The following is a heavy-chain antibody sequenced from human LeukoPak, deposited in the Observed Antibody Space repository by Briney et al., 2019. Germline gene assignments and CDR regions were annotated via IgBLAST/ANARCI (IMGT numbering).Heavy chain of an antibody. Sequence: SETLSLTCTVSGGSISSYYWSWLRQPPGKGLEWIGYIYYSGSTYYNPSLKSRVTISVDTSKNQFSLKLSSVTAADTAVYYCARDTTRITIFGVVLTGMDVWGQGTTVTVSS. CDR3: ARDTTRITIFGVVLTGMDV. J-gene: IGHJ6*02. CDR1: GGSISSYY. V-gene: IGHV4-30-4*01. CDR2: IYYSGST. D-gene: IGHD3-3*01.